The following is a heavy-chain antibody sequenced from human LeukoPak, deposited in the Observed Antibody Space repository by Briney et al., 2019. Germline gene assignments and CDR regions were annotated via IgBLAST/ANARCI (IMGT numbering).Heavy chain of an antibody. V-gene: IGHV4-39*07. J-gene: IGHJ5*02. Sequence: PSETLSPTCTVSGVSISSNSYYWSWLPQGPGEELEWIVEINHSRSTNYNPSLKSRVTISVDTSKNQFSLKLSSVTAADTAVYYCARGPVLRYFDWFARGWFDPWGQGTLVTVSS. CDR2: INHSRST. D-gene: IGHD3-9*01. CDR1: GVSISSNSYY. CDR3: ARGPVLRYFDWFARGWFDP.